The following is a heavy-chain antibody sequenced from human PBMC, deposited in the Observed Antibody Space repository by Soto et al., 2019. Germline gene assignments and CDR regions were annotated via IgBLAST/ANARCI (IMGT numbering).Heavy chain of an antibody. V-gene: IGHV3-21*01. D-gene: IGHD4-17*01. CDR2: ISSSSSYI. J-gene: IGHJ4*01. Sequence: EVQLVESGGGLVKPGGSLRLSCAASGFTFSSYSMNWVRQAPGKGLEWVSSISSSSSYIYYADSVKGRFTISRDNAKNRLYLKMNSLRAEDTAVYYCAPHIFYGDYPIDYRGDGALVTVSS. CDR1: GFTFSSYS. CDR3: APHIFYGDYPIDY.